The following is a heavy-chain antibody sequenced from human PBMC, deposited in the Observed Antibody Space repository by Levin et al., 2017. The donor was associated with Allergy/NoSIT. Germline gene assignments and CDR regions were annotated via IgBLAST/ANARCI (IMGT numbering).Heavy chain of an antibody. D-gene: IGHD2-2*02. CDR1: GFTFSTYW. V-gene: IGHV3-7*01. CDR3: ARGRWDIVVVPAAIEYYYMDV. CDR2: IKQDGSEK. J-gene: IGHJ6*03. Sequence: GGSLRLSCAASGFTFSTYWMSWVRQAPGKGLEWVANIKQDGSEKFYVDSVKGRFTISTDNAKNSLYLQMNSLRAEDTAVYYCARGRWDIVVVPAAIEYYYMDVWGKGTTVTVSS.